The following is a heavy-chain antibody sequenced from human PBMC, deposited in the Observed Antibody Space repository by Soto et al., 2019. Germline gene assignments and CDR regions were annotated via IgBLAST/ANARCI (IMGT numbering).Heavy chain of an antibody. J-gene: IGHJ5*02. D-gene: IGHD3-3*01. CDR1: GYSFTSYW. Sequence: GESLKISCKGSGYSFTSYWISWVRQMPGKGLEWMGRIDPSDSYTNYSPSFQGHVTISADKSISTAYLQWSSLKASDTAMYYCARALGPYDFWSGYYIVGGWFDPWGQGTLVTVSS. CDR3: ARALGPYDFWSGYYIVGGWFDP. V-gene: IGHV5-10-1*01. CDR2: IDPSDSYT.